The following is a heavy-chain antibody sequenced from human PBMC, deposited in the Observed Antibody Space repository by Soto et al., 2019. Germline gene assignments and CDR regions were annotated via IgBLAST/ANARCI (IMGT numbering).Heavy chain of an antibody. CDR2: IDWDDDK. V-gene: IGHV2-70*11. CDR3: ARIAAAGKHFDY. CDR1: GFSLSTSGMC. Sequence: ESGPTLVNPTQTLTLTCTFSGFSLSTSGMCVSWIRQPPGKALEWLARIDWDDDKYYSTSLKTRLTISKDTSKNQVVLTMTNMDPVDTATYYCARIAAAGKHFDYWGQGTLVTVSS. D-gene: IGHD6-13*01. J-gene: IGHJ4*02.